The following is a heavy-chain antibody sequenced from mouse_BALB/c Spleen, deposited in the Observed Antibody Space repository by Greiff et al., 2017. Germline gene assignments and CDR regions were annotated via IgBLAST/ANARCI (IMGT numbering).Heavy chain of an antibody. J-gene: IGHJ4*01. CDR2: ISSGGST. CDR1: GFTFSSYA. Sequence: DVKLVESGGGLVKPGGSLKLSCAASGFTFSSYAMSWVRQTPEKRLEWVASISSGGSTYYPDSVKGRFTISRDNARNILYLQMSSLRSEDTAMYYCARTGITTATGAMDYWGQGTSVTVSS. CDR3: ARTGITTATGAMDY. V-gene: IGHV5-6-5*01. D-gene: IGHD1-2*01.